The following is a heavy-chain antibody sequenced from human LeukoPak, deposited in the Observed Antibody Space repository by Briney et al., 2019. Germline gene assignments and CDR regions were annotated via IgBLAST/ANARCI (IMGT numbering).Heavy chain of an antibody. CDR1: GFTFSSYS. CDR2: ISSSSSYI. Sequence: AGGSLRLSCAASGFTFSSYSMNWVRQAPGKGLEWVSSISSSSSYIYYADSVKGRFTISRDNAKNSLYLQMNSLRAEDTAVYYCARVDKSGYSYVRYYYYYYMDVWGKGTTVTISS. V-gene: IGHV3-21*01. J-gene: IGHJ6*03. D-gene: IGHD5-18*01. CDR3: ARVDKSGYSYVRYYYYYYMDV.